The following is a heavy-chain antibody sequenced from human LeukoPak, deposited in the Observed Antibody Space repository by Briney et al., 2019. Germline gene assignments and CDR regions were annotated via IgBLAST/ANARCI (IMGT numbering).Heavy chain of an antibody. CDR3: ARAAYGSGSQTFYYYGMDV. CDR2: IYHTGSA. Sequence: SETLSLTCTVSGASISSYYWSWIRQPPGKGLEWIGYIYHTGSANSNASLKSRVTISVDTSKNQFSLKLRSVTAADTAVYYCARAAYGSGSQTFYYYGMDVWGQGTTVTVSS. J-gene: IGHJ6*02. V-gene: IGHV4-59*01. CDR1: GASISSYY. D-gene: IGHD3-10*01.